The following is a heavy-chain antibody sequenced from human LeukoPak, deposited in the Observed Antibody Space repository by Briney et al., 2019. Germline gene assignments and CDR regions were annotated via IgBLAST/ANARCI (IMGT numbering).Heavy chain of an antibody. CDR3: AREYCSTTRCYMADY. Sequence: ASVTVSFKASGYRFTNYGISWVRQAPGQGLEWMGWISVYNGNKNYAQKLQGRVTMTTDTSTSTAYMELRSLRSDDTAVYYCAREYCSTTRCYMADYWGQGTLVTVSS. CDR1: GYRFTNYG. CDR2: ISVYNGNK. V-gene: IGHV1-18*01. J-gene: IGHJ4*02. D-gene: IGHD2-2*01.